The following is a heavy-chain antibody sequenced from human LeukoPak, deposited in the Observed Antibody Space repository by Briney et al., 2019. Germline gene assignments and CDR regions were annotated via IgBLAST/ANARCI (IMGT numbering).Heavy chain of an antibody. CDR3: VREYDDYTRWEDH. CDR1: GFTFSSYE. Sequence: PGGSLRLSCAASGFTFSSYEMNWVRQAPGKGLEWVSYISSSGSTIYYADSVKGRFTISRDNAKNSLYLQMNSLRAEDTAVYYCVREYDDYTRWEDHWGQGTLVTVSS. CDR2: ISSSGSTI. J-gene: IGHJ4*02. V-gene: IGHV3-48*03. D-gene: IGHD4-17*01.